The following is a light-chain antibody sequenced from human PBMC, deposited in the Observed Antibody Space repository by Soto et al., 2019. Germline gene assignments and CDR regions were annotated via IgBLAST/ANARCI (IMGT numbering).Light chain of an antibody. CDR2: AAS. V-gene: IGKV1-39*01. CDR1: QSIASY. CDR3: QHSYSTPRT. Sequence: DIQMTQSPSSLSASVGDRVTITCRASQSIASYLNWYQQKPGKAPKLLIYAASSLHSGVPSGFSGSGSGTDFTLTISSLQPEDFATYYCQHSYSTPRTFGQGTKLDIK. J-gene: IGKJ2*01.